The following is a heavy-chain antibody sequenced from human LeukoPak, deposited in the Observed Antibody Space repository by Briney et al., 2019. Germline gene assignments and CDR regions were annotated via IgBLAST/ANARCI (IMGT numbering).Heavy chain of an antibody. V-gene: IGHV4-59*01. D-gene: IGHD2/OR15-2a*01. Sequence: PSETLSLTCTVSGGSISSYYWSWIRPPRGKGLEGIGYIYYSGSTNYNPSLKSRVTISVDTSKNQFSLMLSSVTAADTAVYYCARVVLRSGYWYFDLWGHGTLVTVSP. J-gene: IGHJ2*01. CDR2: IYYSGST. CDR3: ARVVLRSGYWYFDL. CDR1: GGSISSYY.